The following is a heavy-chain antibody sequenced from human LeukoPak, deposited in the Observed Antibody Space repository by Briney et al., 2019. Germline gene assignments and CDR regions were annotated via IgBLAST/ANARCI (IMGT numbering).Heavy chain of an antibody. V-gene: IGHV5-51*01. CDR2: IYPGDSDT. CDR3: ARLPYYYDRSGDRRAEYFQY. CDR1: GYSFTTYW. D-gene: IGHD3-22*01. J-gene: IGHJ1*01. Sequence: GESLKISCKGSGYSFTTYWIGWVRQMPGKGLEWMGIIYPGDSDTRYSPSFQGQVTISVDKSISTACLQWSSLKASDTAMYYCARLPYYYDRSGDRRAEYFQYWGQGTLVTVSS.